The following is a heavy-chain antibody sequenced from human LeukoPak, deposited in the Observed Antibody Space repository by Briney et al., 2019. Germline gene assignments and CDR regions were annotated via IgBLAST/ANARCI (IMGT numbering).Heavy chain of an antibody. CDR3: ARGHTHTHYYDSSGYSDLDY. V-gene: IGHV1-2*02. Sequence: EASVKVSCKASGYTFTGYYMHWVRQAPGQGLEWMGWINPNSGGTNYAQKFQGRVTMTRDTSISTAYMELSRLRSDDTAVYYCARGHTHTHYYDSSGYSDLDYWGQGTLVTVSS. CDR1: GYTFTGYY. CDR2: INPNSGGT. D-gene: IGHD3-22*01. J-gene: IGHJ4*02.